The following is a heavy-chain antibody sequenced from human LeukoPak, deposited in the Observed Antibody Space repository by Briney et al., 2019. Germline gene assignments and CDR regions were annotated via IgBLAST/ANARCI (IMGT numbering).Heavy chain of an antibody. CDR1: GGSISSSSYY. CDR3: ASIRAVAGRPFNFDY. CDR2: IYYSGST. V-gene: IGHV4-39*01. J-gene: IGHJ4*02. Sequence: SETLSLTCTVSGGSISSSSYYWGWIRQPPGKGLEWIGSIYYSGSTYYNPSLTSRVTISVDTSKNQFSLNLTSGTAADTAMYYCASIRAVAGRPFNFDYWGQGTLVTVSS. D-gene: IGHD6-19*01.